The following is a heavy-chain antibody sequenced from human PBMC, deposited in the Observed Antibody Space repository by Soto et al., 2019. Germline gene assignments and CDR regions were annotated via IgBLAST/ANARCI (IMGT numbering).Heavy chain of an antibody. J-gene: IGHJ4*02. CDR2: IYYSGST. CDR1: GGSISSSSYY. D-gene: IGHD4-17*01. V-gene: IGHV4-39*01. CDR3: ARPDYVDIFEY. Sequence: QLQLQESGPGLVKPSETLSLTCTVSGGSISSSSYYWGWIRQPPGKGLEGIGSIYYSGSTHYNPPLKSRGTVSEDPSQNQFSLKLSSVTAADTAVYYCARPDYVDIFEYWGQGTLVTVSS.